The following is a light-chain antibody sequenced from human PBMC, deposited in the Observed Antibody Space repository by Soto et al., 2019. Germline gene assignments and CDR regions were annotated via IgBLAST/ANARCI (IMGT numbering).Light chain of an antibody. CDR2: DAS. CDR1: QSVSSY. J-gene: IGKJ5*01. CDR3: QQRSNWPPT. V-gene: IGKV3-11*01. Sequence: EIVWTQSPATLYLSPGERATLSCRAIQSVSSYLAWYQQKPGQAPRLLIYDASNRDNGIPARFSSSGSGTDFTLTISSLEPEDFEVYYCQQRSNWPPTFGQGTRLEIK.